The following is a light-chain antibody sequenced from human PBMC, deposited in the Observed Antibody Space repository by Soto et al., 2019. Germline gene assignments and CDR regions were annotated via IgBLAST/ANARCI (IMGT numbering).Light chain of an antibody. CDR2: EGG. J-gene: IGLJ2*01. CDR3: CSFALRSTLI. CDR1: SSDVGNYNL. Sequence: QSALTQPASVSGSPGQSITISCTGTSSDVGNYNLVSWYQQYPGKAPKLMIYEGGKRPSGVSNRFSGSKSGNTASLTISGLQAEDEADCYCCSFALRSTLIFGGGTQLTVL. V-gene: IGLV2-23*01.